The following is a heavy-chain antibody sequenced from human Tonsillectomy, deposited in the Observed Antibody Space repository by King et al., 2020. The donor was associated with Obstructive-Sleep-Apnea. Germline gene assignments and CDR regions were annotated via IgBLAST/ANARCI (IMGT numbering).Heavy chain of an antibody. CDR3: ASHLSSGYYYYGMDV. CDR2: IIPIFGTA. V-gene: IGHV1-69*01. D-gene: IGHD6-19*01. Sequence: VQLVESGAEVKKPGSSVKVSCKASGGTFSSYAISWVRQAPGQGLEWMGGIIPIFGTANYGQKFQGRVTSTADESTSTAYMELSSLRSEETAVYYCASHLSSGYYYYGMDVWGQGTTVTVSS. CDR1: GGTFSSYA. J-gene: IGHJ6*02.